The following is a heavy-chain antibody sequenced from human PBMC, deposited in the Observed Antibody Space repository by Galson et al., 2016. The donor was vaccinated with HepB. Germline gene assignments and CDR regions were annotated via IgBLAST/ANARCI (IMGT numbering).Heavy chain of an antibody. D-gene: IGHD1-1*01. CDR2: IYSGGAT. CDR3: ARDEKSWNWKTVWFDP. CDR1: GVTVSNNY. J-gene: IGHJ5*02. Sequence: SLRLSCAASGVTVSNNYMSWVRQAPGRGLEWVSVIYSGGATYYADSVKGRFTISRDNSKNTVYLQMNSLRAEDTAVYYCARDEKSWNWKTVWFDPWGQGTLVTVSS. V-gene: IGHV3-66*01.